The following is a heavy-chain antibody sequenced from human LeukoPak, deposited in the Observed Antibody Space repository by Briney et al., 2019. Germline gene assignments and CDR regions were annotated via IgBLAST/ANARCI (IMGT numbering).Heavy chain of an antibody. CDR3: ARGPKYYDILTGTRARGYWFDP. D-gene: IGHD3-9*01. J-gene: IGHJ5*02. CDR2: INHSGST. V-gene: IGHV4-34*01. Sequence: SETLSLTCAVYGGSFSGYYWGWIRQPPGKGREWIGEINHSGSTNYNPSLKSRVTISVDTSKNQFSLKLSSVTAADTAVYYCARGPKYYDILTGTRARGYWFDPWGQGTLVTVSS. CDR1: GGSFSGYY.